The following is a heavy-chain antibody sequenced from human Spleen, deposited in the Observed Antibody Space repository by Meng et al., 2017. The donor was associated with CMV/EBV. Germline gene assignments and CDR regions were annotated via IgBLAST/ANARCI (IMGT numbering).Heavy chain of an antibody. CDR1: GFTLSNYA. V-gene: IGHV3-23*01. Sequence: GGSLRLSCAASGFTLSNYALHWVRQAPGKGLEWVSAIKGGGSSTYYADSVKGRFTISKDESKSTLYLQMNSLSADDTAVYYCAPGLLGYCSSSICSWGQGTLVTVSS. D-gene: IGHD2-2*01. J-gene: IGHJ4*02. CDR3: APGLLGYCSSSICS. CDR2: IKGGGSST.